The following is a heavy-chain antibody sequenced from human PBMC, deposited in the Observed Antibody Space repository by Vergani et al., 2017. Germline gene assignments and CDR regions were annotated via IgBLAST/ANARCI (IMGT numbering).Heavy chain of an antibody. V-gene: IGHV4-59*12. CDR2: IYYSGST. Sequence: QVQLQESGPGLVKPSETLSLTCTVSGGSISSYYWSWIRQPPGKGLEWIGYIYYSGSTNYNPSLKSRVTISVDTSKNQFSLKLSSVPAADTAVYYCARSTVTTFGAFDIWGQGTMVTVSS. CDR3: ARSTVTTFGAFDI. J-gene: IGHJ3*02. CDR1: GGSISSYY. D-gene: IGHD4-17*01.